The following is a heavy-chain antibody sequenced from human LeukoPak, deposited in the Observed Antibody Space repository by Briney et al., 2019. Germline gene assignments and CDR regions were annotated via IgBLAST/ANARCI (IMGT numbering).Heavy chain of an antibody. V-gene: IGHV3-33*01. J-gene: IGHJ4*02. CDR2: IWCDGSNK. Sequence: GGSLRLSCAASGFTFSSYGMHWVRQAPGKGLEWVAVIWCDGSNKYYADSVKGRFTISRDNSKNTLYLQMNSLRAEDTAVYYCARDVSRIAVAGTGLGYWGQGTLVTVSS. CDR3: ARDVSRIAVAGTGLGY. CDR1: GFTFSSYG. D-gene: IGHD6-19*01.